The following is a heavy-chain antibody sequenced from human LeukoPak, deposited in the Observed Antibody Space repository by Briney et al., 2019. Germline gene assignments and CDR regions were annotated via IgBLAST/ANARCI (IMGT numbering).Heavy chain of an antibody. CDR2: ISSDSSYI. CDR1: GFNFNTYT. Sequence: GGSLRLSCAASGFNFNTYTMNWVRQAPGKGLEWVSSISSDSSYIYYADAVHGRFTVSRDNAKYSLYLQMNSLRAEDTAVYYCARGGGGRNWGQGTLVTVSS. D-gene: IGHD1-26*01. CDR3: ARGGGGRN. J-gene: IGHJ4*02. V-gene: IGHV3-21*01.